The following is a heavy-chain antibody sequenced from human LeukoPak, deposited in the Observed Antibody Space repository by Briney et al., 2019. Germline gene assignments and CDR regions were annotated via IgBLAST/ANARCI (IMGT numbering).Heavy chain of an antibody. CDR3: AMGTSRTGPRDINWFDP. V-gene: IGHV1-2*04. D-gene: IGHD2-2*01. J-gene: IGHJ5*02. CDR1: GYTFTGYY. Sequence: GASVKVSCKASGYTFTGYYMHWVRQAPGQGLEWMGWINPNSGGTNYAQKFQGWVTMTRDTSISTAYMELSRLRSDDTAVYYCAMGTSRTGPRDINWFDPWGQGTLVTVSS. CDR2: INPNSGGT.